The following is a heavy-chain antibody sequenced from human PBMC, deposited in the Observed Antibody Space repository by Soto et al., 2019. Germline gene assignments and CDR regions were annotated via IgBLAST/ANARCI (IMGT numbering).Heavy chain of an antibody. D-gene: IGHD2-2*02. CDR3: AKWGGYGSSTSCYKGGYYYGMDV. CDR2: ISGSGGST. J-gene: IGHJ6*02. CDR1: GFTFSSYA. Sequence: GGSLRLSXAASGFTFSSYAMSWVRQAPGKGLEWVSAISGSGGSTYYADSVKGRFTISRDNSKNTLYLQMNSLRAEDTAVYYCAKWGGYGSSTSCYKGGYYYGMDVWGQGATVTVSS. V-gene: IGHV3-23*01.